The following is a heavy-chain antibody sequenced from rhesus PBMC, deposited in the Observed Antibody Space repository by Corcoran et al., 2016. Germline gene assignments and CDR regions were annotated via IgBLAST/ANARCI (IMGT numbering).Heavy chain of an antibody. J-gene: IGHJ4*01. D-gene: IGHD6S26*01. CDR1: GASISSNF. Sequence: QVHLQEAGPGLVKPSETLHLTCAVSGASISSNFWTWIRQSPGRGLEWIGRVSGGDGSTDYNPFLKSRVTISTDTSKNQFFLKLNSVTAADTAVYYCTLSFGTGWSPRWGQGVLVTVSS. CDR2: VSGGDGST. V-gene: IGHV4-173*01. CDR3: TLSFGTGWSPR.